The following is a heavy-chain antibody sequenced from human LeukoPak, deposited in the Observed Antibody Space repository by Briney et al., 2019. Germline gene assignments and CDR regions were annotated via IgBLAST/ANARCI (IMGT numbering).Heavy chain of an antibody. Sequence: SETLSLTCTVSGGSISSYHWGWIRQSPGKGLEWMGYIQYSGSTNRNPSLKSRATISVDTSKNQFSLKLSSVTAADTAVYYCASLIYDSSGYYFDKWGQGTLVTVSS. CDR1: GGSISSYH. J-gene: IGHJ4*02. V-gene: IGHV4-59*08. D-gene: IGHD3-22*01. CDR3: ASLIYDSSGYYFDK. CDR2: IQYSGST.